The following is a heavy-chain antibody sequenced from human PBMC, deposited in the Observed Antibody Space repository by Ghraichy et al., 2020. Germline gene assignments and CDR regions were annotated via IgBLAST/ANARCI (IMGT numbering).Heavy chain of an antibody. CDR1: GFTFSSYG. CDR2: ISYDGSNK. D-gene: IGHD3-3*01. Sequence: GGSLRLSCAASGFTFSSYGMHWVRQAPGKGLEWVAVISYDGSNKYYADSVKGRFTISRDNSKNTLYLEMNSLRAEDTAVYYWAKDIYDFGGGYYSGRVRGSAGGRQYYYSYYGMDVWGQGTTVTVSS. V-gene: IGHV3-30*18. J-gene: IGHJ6*02. CDR3: AKDIYDFGGGYYSGRVRGSAGGRQYYYSYYGMDV.